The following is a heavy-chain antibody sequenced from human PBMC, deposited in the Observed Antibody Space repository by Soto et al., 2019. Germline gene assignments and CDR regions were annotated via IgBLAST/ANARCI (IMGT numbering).Heavy chain of an antibody. CDR3: ARGLYRDYGHDS. Sequence: EVQLVESGGGFVQPGGSLRLSCAASGFTFSSYWMHWVRQAPGKGLVWVSRIYSDGFTTHYADSVKGRFTISRDNAKNTLYLQMNSLRAEVTAVYFCARGLYRDYGHDSWGQGTLVTVSS. D-gene: IGHD3-10*01. CDR1: GFTFSSYW. J-gene: IGHJ4*02. CDR2: IYSDGFTT. V-gene: IGHV3-74*01.